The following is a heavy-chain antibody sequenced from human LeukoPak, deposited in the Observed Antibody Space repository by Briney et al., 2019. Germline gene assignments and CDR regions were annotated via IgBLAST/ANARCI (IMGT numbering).Heavy chain of an antibody. V-gene: IGHV4-4*07. CDR3: ARVRYYDSSGYYYGYFQH. CDR1: GGSINNYY. D-gene: IGHD3-22*01. Sequence: SETLSLTCNVSGGSINNYYWSWIRQPAGKGLEWIGRIYYSGSTNYNPSLKSRVTISVDTSKNQFSLKLSSVTAADTAVYYCARVRYYDSSGYYYGYFQHWGQGTLVTVSS. J-gene: IGHJ1*01. CDR2: IYYSGST.